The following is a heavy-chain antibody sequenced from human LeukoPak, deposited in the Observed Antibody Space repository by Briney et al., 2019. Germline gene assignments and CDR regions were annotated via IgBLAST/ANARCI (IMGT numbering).Heavy chain of an antibody. CDR2: IYSGGST. V-gene: IGHV3-66*01. Sequence: QPGRSLRLSCAASGFIFSSYSMHWVRQAPGKGLEWVSVIYSGGSTYYADSVKGRFTISRDNSKNTLYLQMNSLRAEDTAVYYCARDVIDCSSTSCYEIDYWGQGTLVTVSS. D-gene: IGHD2-2*01. J-gene: IGHJ4*02. CDR1: GFIFSSYS. CDR3: ARDVIDCSSTSCYEIDY.